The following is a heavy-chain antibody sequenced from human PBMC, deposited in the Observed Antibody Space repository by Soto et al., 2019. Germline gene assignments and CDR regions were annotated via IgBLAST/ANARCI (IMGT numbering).Heavy chain of an antibody. CDR2: IYYSGST. D-gene: IGHD3-10*01. CDR1: GGSISSGDYY. J-gene: IGHJ6*02. Sequence: QVQLQESGPGLVKPSQTLSLTCTVSGGSISSGDYYWSWIRQPPGKGLEWIGYIYYSGSTYYNPSLTSRVTISVDTSKNQFSRKLSSVTAADTAVYYCARVGFGELLAHGMDVWGQGTTVTVSS. V-gene: IGHV4-30-4*01. CDR3: ARVGFGELLAHGMDV.